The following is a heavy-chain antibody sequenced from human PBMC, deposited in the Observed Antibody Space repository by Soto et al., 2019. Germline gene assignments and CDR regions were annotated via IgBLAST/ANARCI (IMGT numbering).Heavy chain of an antibody. Sequence: AETLSLTCAVSGGSFSGYYWSWVRQPPGKGLEWIGEINHSGSTNYNPSLKSRVTISVDTSKNKLSLKMSSVTAADTAVYYCARGFPRVQECSRQFGRWFGPRGRRTQVT. V-gene: IGHV4-34*01. CDR1: GGSFSGYY. D-gene: IGHD1-1*01. CDR2: INHSGST. J-gene: IGHJ5*01. CDR3: ARGFPRVQECSRQFGRWFGP.